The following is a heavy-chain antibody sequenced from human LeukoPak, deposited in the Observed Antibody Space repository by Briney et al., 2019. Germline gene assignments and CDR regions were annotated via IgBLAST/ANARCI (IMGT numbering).Heavy chain of an antibody. CDR2: ISSSGSTI. V-gene: IGHV3-48*03. Sequence: PGGSLRLSCAASGFTFSSYEMNWVRQAPGKGLEWVSYISSSGSTIYYADSVKGRFTISRDNAKSSLYLQMNSLRAEDTAVYYCARVGYCGGDCYWDAFDIWGQGTMVTVSS. J-gene: IGHJ3*02. CDR3: ARVGYCGGDCYWDAFDI. D-gene: IGHD2-21*02. CDR1: GFTFSSYE.